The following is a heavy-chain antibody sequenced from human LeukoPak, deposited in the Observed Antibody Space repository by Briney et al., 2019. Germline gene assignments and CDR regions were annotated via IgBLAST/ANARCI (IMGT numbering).Heavy chain of an antibody. D-gene: IGHD3-22*01. CDR1: GFTFSSYA. Sequence: GGSLRLSCAASGFTFSSYAMSWVRQAPGKGLEWVSAISGSGGSTYYADSVKGRFTISRDNSKNTLYLQMNSLRAEDTAVYYCASSSGSTLGWFDLWGQGTLVTVSS. V-gene: IGHV3-23*01. CDR3: ASSSGSTLGWFDL. CDR2: ISGSGGST. J-gene: IGHJ5*02.